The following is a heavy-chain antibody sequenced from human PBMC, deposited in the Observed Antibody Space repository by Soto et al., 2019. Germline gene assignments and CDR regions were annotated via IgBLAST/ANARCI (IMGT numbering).Heavy chain of an antibody. Sequence: SETLSLTCTVSGGSVSSGSYYWSWIRQPPGKGLEWIGYIYYSGSTNYNPSLKSRVTISVDTSKNQFSLKLSSVTAADTAVYYCARFQDNWNYGTQYDYWGQGTLVTVSS. CDR1: GGSVSSGSYY. J-gene: IGHJ4*02. D-gene: IGHD1-7*01. CDR2: IYYSGST. V-gene: IGHV4-61*01. CDR3: ARFQDNWNYGTQYDY.